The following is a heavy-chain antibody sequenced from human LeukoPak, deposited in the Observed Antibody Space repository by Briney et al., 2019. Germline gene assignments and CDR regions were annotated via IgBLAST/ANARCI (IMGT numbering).Heavy chain of an antibody. CDR3: AKVGFSEMEWLLYSDH. D-gene: IGHD3-3*01. CDR1: GFTFRSYG. J-gene: IGHJ4*02. CDR2: ISYDGSNE. Sequence: GGSLRLSCAASGFTFRSYGLHWVRQAPGKGLEWVALISYDGSNEYYAGSVKGRFTISRDNSKNTLYLQMNSLRAEDTAVYYCAKVGFSEMEWLLYSDHWGQGTLVTVSS. V-gene: IGHV3-30*18.